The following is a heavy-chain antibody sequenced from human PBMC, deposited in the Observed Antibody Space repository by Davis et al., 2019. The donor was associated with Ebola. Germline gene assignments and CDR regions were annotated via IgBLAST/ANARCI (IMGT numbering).Heavy chain of an antibody. CDR3: ARGSQWLGPDY. CDR2: IFSSGST. Sequence: MPSETLSPTCTVPGGSVSSRDHYWSWIRQPPGITLEWIGYIFSSGSTNYNPSLKSRVTISVDTSKKHFSLKLGSVTAADTAVYYCARGSQWLGPDYWGQGTLVTVSS. V-gene: IGHV4-61*03. D-gene: IGHD6-19*01. J-gene: IGHJ4*02. CDR1: GGSVSSRDHY.